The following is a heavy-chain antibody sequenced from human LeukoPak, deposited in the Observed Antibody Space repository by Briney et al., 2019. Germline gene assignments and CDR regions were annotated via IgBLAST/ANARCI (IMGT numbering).Heavy chain of an antibody. CDR3: ARDIYYYDSSGYYFPGGSDY. CDR2: ISGGGSTI. Sequence: GGSLRLSCAASGFTFSDYYMSWIRQAPGKGLEWVSYISGGGSTIYYADSVKGRFTISRDNAKNSLYLQMNSPRAEDTAVYYCARDIYYYDSSGYYFPGGSDYWGQGTLVTVSS. V-gene: IGHV3-11*04. J-gene: IGHJ4*02. D-gene: IGHD3-22*01. CDR1: GFTFSDYY.